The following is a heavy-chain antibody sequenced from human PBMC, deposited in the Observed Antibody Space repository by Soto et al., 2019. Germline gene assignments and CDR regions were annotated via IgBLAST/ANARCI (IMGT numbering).Heavy chain of an antibody. D-gene: IGHD2-15*01. CDR2: IIPILGIA. V-gene: IGHV1-69*08. J-gene: IGHJ5*02. CDR3: ARDACSGGSCYLNWFDP. CDR1: GGTFSSYT. Sequence: QVQLVQSGAEVKKPGSSVKVSCKASGGTFSSYTISWVRQAPGQGLEWMGRIIPILGIANYAQKFQGRVTITADKSTSTAYKELSSLRSEDTAVYYCARDACSGGSCYLNWFDPWGQGTLVTVSS.